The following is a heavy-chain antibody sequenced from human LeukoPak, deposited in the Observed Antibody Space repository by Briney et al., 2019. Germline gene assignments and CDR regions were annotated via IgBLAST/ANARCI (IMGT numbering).Heavy chain of an antibody. D-gene: IGHD2-2*01. CDR1: GGSISSYY. Sequence: SETLSLTCTVSGGSISSYYWSWIRQPAGKGLEWIGRIYTSGSTNYNPSLKSRVTMSVDTSKNQFSLKLSSVTAADTAVYYCARGRLGYCSSTSCYQNNWFDPWGQGTLVTVSS. CDR2: IYTSGST. J-gene: IGHJ5*02. V-gene: IGHV4-4*07. CDR3: ARGRLGYCSSTSCYQNNWFDP.